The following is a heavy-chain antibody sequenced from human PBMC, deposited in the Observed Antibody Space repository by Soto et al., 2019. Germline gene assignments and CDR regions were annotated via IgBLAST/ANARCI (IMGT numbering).Heavy chain of an antibody. V-gene: IGHV4-39*01. J-gene: IGHJ5*02. CDR1: GGSISSVSYY. CDR3: ARLHCNSPNCVPLDP. CDR2: IYYSGSA. D-gene: IGHD2-2*01. Sequence: QLQLQESGPGLVKPSETLSLTCSVSGGSISSVSYYWGWIRQPPGKGLELIGSIYYSGSAYYSSALKSRVTMSVDTSKNQLSLWLTSVTAGDTAVYYCARLHCNSPNCVPLDPWGQGTLVTVSS.